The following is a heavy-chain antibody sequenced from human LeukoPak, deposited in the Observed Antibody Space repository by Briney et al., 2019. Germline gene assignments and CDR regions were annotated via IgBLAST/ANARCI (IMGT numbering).Heavy chain of an antibody. CDR3: ARAAITMVRGVIIKRYFDF. D-gene: IGHD3-10*01. V-gene: IGHV4-34*01. CDR1: GGSFSGYY. CDR2: INHSGST. J-gene: IGHJ4*02. Sequence: PSETLSLTCAVYGGSFSGYYWSWIRQPPGKGLEWIGEINHSGSTNYNPSLKSRVTISVDTSKNQFSLKLSSVTAADTAVYYCARAAITMVRGVIIKRYFDFWGQGTLVTVSS.